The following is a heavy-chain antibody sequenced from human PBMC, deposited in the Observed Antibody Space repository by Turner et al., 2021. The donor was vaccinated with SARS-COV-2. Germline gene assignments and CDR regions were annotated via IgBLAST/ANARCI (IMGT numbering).Heavy chain of an antibody. D-gene: IGHD3-22*01. V-gene: IGHV1-69*04. J-gene: IGHJ4*02. CDR3: ARAKFYYYDSSGYQYYFDY. CDR1: GRTFSSYA. Sequence: QVQLVQSGAEVTTPGSSVKVSCKASGRTFSSYAINWVRQAPGQGLEWMGRIIPIIGIANYAQKFQGRVTITADKSTSTAYMELSSLRSEDTAVYYCARAKFYYYDSSGYQYYFDYWGQGTLVTVSS. CDR2: IIPIIGIA.